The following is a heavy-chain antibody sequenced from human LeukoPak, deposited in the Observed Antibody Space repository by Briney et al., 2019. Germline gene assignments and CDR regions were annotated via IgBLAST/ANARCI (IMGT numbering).Heavy chain of an antibody. D-gene: IGHD3-10*02. J-gene: IGHJ6*04. CDR3: AELGITMIGGV. CDR2: ISSVGTYI. CDR1: GFTFSGYS. V-gene: IGHV3-21*01. Sequence: GGSLRLSCAASGFTFSGYSMNWVRQAPGKGLEWVSSISSVGTYIYYADSVKGRFTISRDNAKNSLYLQMNSLRAEDTAVYYCAELGITMIGGVWGKGTTVTISS.